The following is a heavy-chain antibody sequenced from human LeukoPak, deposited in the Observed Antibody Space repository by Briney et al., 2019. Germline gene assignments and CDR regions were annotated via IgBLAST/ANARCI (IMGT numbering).Heavy chain of an antibody. CDR2: IYYSGST. D-gene: IGHD3-22*01. V-gene: IGHV4-59*12. Sequence: SETLSLTCTVSGGSISSYYWSWIRQPPGEGLEWIGYIYYSGSTYYNPSLKSRVAMSVDTSKNQFSLKLSSVTVADTAVYYCAREDFYYFDSSGYYLYWGQGTLATVSS. J-gene: IGHJ4*02. CDR3: AREDFYYFDSSGYYLY. CDR1: GGSISSYY.